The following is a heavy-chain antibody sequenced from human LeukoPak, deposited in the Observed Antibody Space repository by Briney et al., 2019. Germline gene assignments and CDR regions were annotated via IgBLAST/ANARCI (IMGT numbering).Heavy chain of an antibody. J-gene: IGHJ3*02. V-gene: IGHV4-4*02. CDR3: ARDRGGTTETNDAFDI. CDR2: IYHSGST. Sequence: PSETLSLTCAVSGGSISSSNWWSWVRQPPGKGLEWIGEIYHSGSTNYNPSLKSRVTISVDKSKNQFSLKLSSVTAADTAVYYCARDRGGTTETNDAFDIWGQGTMVTVSS. D-gene: IGHD4-11*01. CDR1: GGSISSSNW.